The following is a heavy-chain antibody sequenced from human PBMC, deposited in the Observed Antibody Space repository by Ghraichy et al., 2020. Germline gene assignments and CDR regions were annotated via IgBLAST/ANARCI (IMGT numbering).Heavy chain of an antibody. CDR1: GYTFTSYA. Sequence: ASVKVSCKASGYTFTSYAMHWVRQAPGQRLEWMGWINAGNGNTKYSQKFQGRVTITRDTSASTAYMELSSLRSEDTAVYYCARDFIHDQSRAYWGQGTLVTVSS. CDR3: ARDFIHDQSRAY. D-gene: IGHD2-21*01. J-gene: IGHJ4*02. V-gene: IGHV1-3*01. CDR2: INAGNGNT.